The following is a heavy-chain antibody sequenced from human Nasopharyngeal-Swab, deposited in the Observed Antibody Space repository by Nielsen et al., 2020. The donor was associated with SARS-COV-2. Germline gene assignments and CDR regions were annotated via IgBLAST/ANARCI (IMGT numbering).Heavy chain of an antibody. CDR2: VYSGGST. CDR1: GLFVSGNY. D-gene: IGHD3-3*01. J-gene: IGHJ3*01. Sequence: GESLKISCAASGLFVSGNYMNWVRQAPGMGLEWVSVVYSGGSTFYADSVKGRFTISRDNSKNTLYLQMNNLRPEDTAMYYCASPVFGVVSDAFDLWGQGTMVTVSS. CDR3: ASPVFGVVSDAFDL. V-gene: IGHV3-53*01.